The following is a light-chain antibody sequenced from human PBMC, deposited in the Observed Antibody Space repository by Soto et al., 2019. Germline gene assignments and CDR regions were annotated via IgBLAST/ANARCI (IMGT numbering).Light chain of an antibody. CDR3: SSYKSSSTGV. CDR1: SSDIGGYNF. J-gene: IGLJ3*02. V-gene: IGLV2-14*01. CDR2: EVS. Sequence: QSALAQPASVSGSPGQSITISCTGTSSDIGGYNFVSWYQQHPGKAPKLMVFEVSNRPSGVSNRFSGSKSDNTASLTISGLQAEDEADYYCSSYKSSSTGVFGGGTKVTVL.